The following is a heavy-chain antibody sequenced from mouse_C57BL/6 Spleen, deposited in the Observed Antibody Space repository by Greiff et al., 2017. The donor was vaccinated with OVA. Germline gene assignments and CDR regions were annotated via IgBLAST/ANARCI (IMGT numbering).Heavy chain of an antibody. J-gene: IGHJ1*03. D-gene: IGHD6-1*01. CDR2: IDPSDSET. CDR1: GYTFTSYW. CDR3: ARIASGIWYFDV. V-gene: IGHV1-52*01. Sequence: VQLQQPGAELVRPGSSVKLSCKASGYTFTSYWMHWVKQRPIQGLEWIGNIDPSDSETHYNQKFKDKATLTVDKSSSTAYMQLSSLTSEDSAVYYCARIASGIWYFDVWGTGTTVTVSS.